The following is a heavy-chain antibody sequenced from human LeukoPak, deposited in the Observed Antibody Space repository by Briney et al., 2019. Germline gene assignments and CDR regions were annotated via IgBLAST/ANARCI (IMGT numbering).Heavy chain of an antibody. CDR3: ARGEYSSSWYSVDKQPDFDY. J-gene: IGHJ4*02. CDR2: IIDSGGGT. V-gene: IGHV3-23*01. Sequence: GGSLRLSCAAYGFTFSNYAMSWVRQTPGRGLEWVSAIIDSGGGTFYADSVKGRFTISRDNSKNTLYLQMNSLRAEDTAVYYCARGEYSSSWYSVDKQPDFDYWGQGTLVTVSS. D-gene: IGHD6-13*01. CDR1: GFTFSNYA.